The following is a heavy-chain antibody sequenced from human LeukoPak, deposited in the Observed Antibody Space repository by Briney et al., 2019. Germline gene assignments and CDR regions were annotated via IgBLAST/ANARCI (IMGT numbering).Heavy chain of an antibody. V-gene: IGHV3-7*01. CDR1: GFIFNSYW. Sequence: GGSLRLSCTASGFIFNSYWMGWVRQTPGKGLEWVATIKQDGSAKYYEDSVRGRFSISRDNAKNSLYLQMNSLRAEDTAVYYCARSFYYDSSGYWDWFDPWGQGTLVTVSS. CDR3: ARSFYYDSSGYWDWFDP. CDR2: IKQDGSAK. D-gene: IGHD3-22*01. J-gene: IGHJ5*02.